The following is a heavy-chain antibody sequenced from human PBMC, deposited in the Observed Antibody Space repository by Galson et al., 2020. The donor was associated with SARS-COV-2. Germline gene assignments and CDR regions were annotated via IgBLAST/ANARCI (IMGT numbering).Heavy chain of an antibody. CDR2: VFPGDSET. D-gene: IGHD2-8*01. Sequence: GESLKISCQASGYRFTSYWFGWVRQMPGKGLEWMGIVFPGDSETRYSPSFQGQVTISADKSISTAYLQWSSLKASDTAMYYCARHTADCSNGVCYADYYHGMDVWGQGTAVTVS. CDR1: GYRFTSYW. J-gene: IGHJ6*02. V-gene: IGHV5-51*01. CDR3: ARHTADCSNGVCYADYYHGMDV.